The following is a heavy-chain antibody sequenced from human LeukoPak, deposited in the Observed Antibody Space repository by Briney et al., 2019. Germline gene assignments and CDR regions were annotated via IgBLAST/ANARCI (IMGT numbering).Heavy chain of an antibody. CDR3: ARDPEGESFDI. Sequence: GGSLRLSCAASGFTFSSYHMNWVRQAAGKGLEWVSYIRSSSSAIYYADSVKGRFTISRDNAKSSLYLQMNSLRAEDTAVYYCARDPEGESFDIWGQGTMVTVSS. V-gene: IGHV3-48*04. CDR2: IRSSSSAI. CDR1: GFTFSSYH. D-gene: IGHD3-16*01. J-gene: IGHJ3*02.